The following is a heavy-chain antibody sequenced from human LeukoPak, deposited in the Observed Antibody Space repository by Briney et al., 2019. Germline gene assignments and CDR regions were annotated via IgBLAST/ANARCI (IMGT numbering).Heavy chain of an antibody. CDR3: AKDKSYHPHCSSTSCYFGY. CDR1: GFTFDDYA. CDR2: ISWNSGSI. V-gene: IGHV3-9*01. Sequence: GGSLRLSCAASGFTFDDYAMHWVRQAPGKGLEWVSGISWNSGSIGYADSVKGRFTISRDNAKNSLYLQMNSLRAEDTALYYCAKDKSYHPHCSSTSCYFGYWGQGTLVTVSS. D-gene: IGHD2-2*01. J-gene: IGHJ4*02.